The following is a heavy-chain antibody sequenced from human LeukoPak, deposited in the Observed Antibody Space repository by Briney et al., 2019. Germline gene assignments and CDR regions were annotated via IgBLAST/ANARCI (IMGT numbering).Heavy chain of an antibody. CDR1: GGTFSSYA. CDR2: IIPIFGTA. V-gene: IGHV1-69*05. CDR3: ARSTPRYDSSGYWTFDY. J-gene: IGHJ4*02. Sequence: EASVKVSCKASGGTFSSYAISWVQQAPGQGLEWMGGIIPIFGTANYAQKFQGRVTITTDESTSTAYMELSSLRSEDTAVYYCARSTPRYDSSGYWTFDYWGQGTLVTVSS. D-gene: IGHD3-22*01.